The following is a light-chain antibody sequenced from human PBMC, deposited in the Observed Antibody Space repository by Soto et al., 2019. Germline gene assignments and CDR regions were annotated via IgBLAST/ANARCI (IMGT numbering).Light chain of an antibody. CDR3: NPYAGTNNVDVL. J-gene: IGLJ2*01. V-gene: IGLV2-8*01. CDR1: SSDIGTYNY. CDR2: EVN. Sequence: QSALTQPPSASGSPGQSVTISCTGTSSDIGTYNYVSWYQQHPGEAPKLILYEVNRRPSGVPDRFSGSKSGNTASLIVSGLQAADEAVYYCNPYAGTNNVDVLFGGGTQLTVL.